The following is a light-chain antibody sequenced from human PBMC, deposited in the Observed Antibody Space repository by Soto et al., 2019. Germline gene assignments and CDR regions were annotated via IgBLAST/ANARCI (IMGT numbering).Light chain of an antibody. Sequence: QSVLTQPASVSGSPGQSITISCSGTSSDGDSVSWYQQHPGKAPKLIIYEVTNRPSGVSNRFSGSKSDYTASLTISGLQAEEEADYYCVSFTTSRSYVFGTGTKVTVL. CDR1: SSDGDS. CDR3: VSFTTSRSYV. V-gene: IGLV2-14*01. J-gene: IGLJ1*01. CDR2: EVT.